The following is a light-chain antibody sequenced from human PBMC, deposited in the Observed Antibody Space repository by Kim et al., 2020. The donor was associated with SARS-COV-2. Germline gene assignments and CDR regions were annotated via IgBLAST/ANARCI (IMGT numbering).Light chain of an antibody. V-gene: IGLV3-21*04. CDR3: QVWDSSSDVV. Sequence: VAHGKNARITCGGKNLGSKSVPWYQEKPGQAPVVVIYYDSDRASGIPERFSGSNSGNTATLTISRVEAGDEADYYCQVWDSSSDVVFGGGTQLTVL. J-gene: IGLJ2*01. CDR1: NLGSKS. CDR2: YDS.